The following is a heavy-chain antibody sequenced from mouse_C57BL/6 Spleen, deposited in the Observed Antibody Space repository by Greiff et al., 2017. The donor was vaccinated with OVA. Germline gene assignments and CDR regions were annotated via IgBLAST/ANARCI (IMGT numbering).Heavy chain of an antibody. J-gene: IGHJ1*03. CDR2: LYPGDGDN. CDR1: GYAFSSSG. V-gene: IGHV1-82*01. D-gene: IGHD1-1*01. CDR3: ARSRDYYGSSYGYFDV. Sequence: QVQLQQSGPELVKPGASVKISCKASGYAFSSSGMNWVKQRPGKGLEWIGRLYPGDGDNNYHGQFKGQATLTADKSSSTAYMQLSSLTAEDSAVYFCARSRDYYGSSYGYFDVLGTGTTVTVSS.